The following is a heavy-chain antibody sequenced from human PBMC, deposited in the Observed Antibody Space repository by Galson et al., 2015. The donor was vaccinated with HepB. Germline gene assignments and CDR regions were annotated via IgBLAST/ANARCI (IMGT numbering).Heavy chain of an antibody. D-gene: IGHD5-24*01. CDR1: GYTFTTYG. V-gene: IGHV1-18*01. CDR3: ARGGRATIGGPTFDY. CDR2: ITGYNGDT. J-gene: IGHJ4*02. Sequence: SVKVSCKASGYTFTTYGINWLRQAPGQGLEWMGRITGYNGDTNYAQKLQGRVTMTTDTSTSTVYMELRSLRSDDTATYYCARGGRATIGGPTFDYWGQGTLVTVSS.